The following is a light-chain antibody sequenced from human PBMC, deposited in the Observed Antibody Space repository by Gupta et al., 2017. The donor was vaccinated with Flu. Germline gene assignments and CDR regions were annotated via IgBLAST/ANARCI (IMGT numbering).Light chain of an antibody. Sequence: EIVLRQSPATLSVSPGERATLSCRASQSISSNLAWYQQQPGQAPRLLIYAASIRATGTPARFMGSGSGTEFTLTIISVQSEDFAVEYCQQHNSGPPYSFGRGTKLEIK. J-gene: IGKJ2*03. CDR3: QQHNSGPPYS. CDR2: AAS. CDR1: QSISSN. V-gene: IGKV3D-15*01.